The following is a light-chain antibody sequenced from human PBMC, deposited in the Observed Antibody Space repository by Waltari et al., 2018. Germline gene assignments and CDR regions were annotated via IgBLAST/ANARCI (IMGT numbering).Light chain of an antibody. CDR3: MQPLQTPWT. CDR1: QSVSSN. Sequence: EIVMTQSPPTLSVSPGERATLSCRASQSVSSNLAWYQQKPGQAPRLLIYGASIRATGIPARFSGSGSGTDFTLKISRVEADDVGVYYCMQPLQTPWTFGQGTKVEIK. J-gene: IGKJ1*01. CDR2: GAS. V-gene: IGKV3D-15*01.